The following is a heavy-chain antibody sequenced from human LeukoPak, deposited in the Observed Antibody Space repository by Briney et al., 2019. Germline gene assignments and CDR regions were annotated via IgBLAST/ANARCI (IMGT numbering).Heavy chain of an antibody. J-gene: IGHJ4*02. CDR1: GFTFSSYG. D-gene: IGHD1-26*01. Sequence: PGRSLRLSCAASGFTFSSYGMHWVRQAPGKGLEWVSAISGSGGSTYYADSVKGRFTISRDNSKNTLYLQMNSLRAEDTAVYYCAKAAISGSYYSYFDYWGQGTLVTVSS. V-gene: IGHV3-23*01. CDR3: AKAAISGSYYSYFDY. CDR2: ISGSGGST.